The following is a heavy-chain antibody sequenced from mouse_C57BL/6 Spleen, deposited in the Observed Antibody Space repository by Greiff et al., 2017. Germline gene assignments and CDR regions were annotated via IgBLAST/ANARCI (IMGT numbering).Heavy chain of an antibody. D-gene: IGHD2-12*01. Sequence: EVQLQQSGPGLVKPSQSLSLTCSVTGYSITSGYYWNWIRQFPGNKLEWMGYISYDGSNNYNPSLKNRISITRDTSKNQFFLKLNSVTTEDTATDYCARVDCYDGAWFAYWGQGTLVTVSA. CDR2: ISYDGSN. J-gene: IGHJ3*01. CDR1: GYSITSGYY. V-gene: IGHV3-6*01. CDR3: ARVDCYDGAWFAY.